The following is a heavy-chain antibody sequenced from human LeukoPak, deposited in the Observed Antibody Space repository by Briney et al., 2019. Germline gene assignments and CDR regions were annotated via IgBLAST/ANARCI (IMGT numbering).Heavy chain of an antibody. CDR3: ARIAGPTIWYLDL. D-gene: IGHD5-24*01. V-gene: IGHV3-48*01. Sequence: GGSLRLSCAASGFTFSNYSMNWARQAPGKGREWVSYIGGSSSSIYYADAVRGRFTISRDNAKNSLYLQMDSLRVNDTAMYYCARIAGPTIWYLDLWGRATLVTVSS. CDR1: GFTFSNYS. CDR2: IGGSSSSI. J-gene: IGHJ2*01.